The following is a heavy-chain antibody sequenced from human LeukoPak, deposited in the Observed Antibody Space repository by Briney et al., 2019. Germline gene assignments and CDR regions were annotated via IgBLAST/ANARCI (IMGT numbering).Heavy chain of an antibody. Sequence: TLSLTCTVSGGSISSGGYYWSWIRQHPGKGLEWIGYIYYSGSTYCNPSLKSRVTISVDTSKNQFSLKLSSVTAADTAVYYCAREGVDCSSTSCYTFGWGYYYYYMTSGAKGPRSPSP. V-gene: IGHV4-31*03. CDR1: GGSISSGGYY. J-gene: IGHJ6*03. CDR2: IYYSGST. D-gene: IGHD2-2*02. CDR3: AREGVDCSSTSCYTFGWGYYYYYMTS.